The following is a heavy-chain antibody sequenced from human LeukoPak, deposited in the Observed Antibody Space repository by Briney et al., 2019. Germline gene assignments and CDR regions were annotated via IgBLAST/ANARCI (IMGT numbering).Heavy chain of an antibody. Sequence: SETLSLTCTVSDGSISSYYWSWIRQPPGKGLEWIGYISYSGTTNYSPSLKSRVTISVDTSKNQFSLKLSSVTAADTAVYYCASGPAAIYMDVWGKGTTVTISS. CDR1: DGSISSYY. V-gene: IGHV4-59*01. D-gene: IGHD2-2*02. CDR3: ASGPAAIYMDV. CDR2: ISYSGTT. J-gene: IGHJ6*03.